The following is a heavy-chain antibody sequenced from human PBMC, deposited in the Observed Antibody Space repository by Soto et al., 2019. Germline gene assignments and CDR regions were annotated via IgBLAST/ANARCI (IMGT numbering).Heavy chain of an antibody. CDR1: GFTFSSCV. V-gene: IGHV3-23*01. J-gene: IGHJ4*02. CDR3: AKGLINGRWYAAD. CDR2: ITDSGTGT. D-gene: IGHD6-13*01. Sequence: EVHLLESGGGLVQPGESLRLSCGASGFTFSSCVMSWVRQAPGKGLEWVSCITDSGTGTYYADSVKGRFPISRDDSKNTMYLQMNNLRAEDTGVYYCAKGLINGRWYAADWGQGTLVTVSS.